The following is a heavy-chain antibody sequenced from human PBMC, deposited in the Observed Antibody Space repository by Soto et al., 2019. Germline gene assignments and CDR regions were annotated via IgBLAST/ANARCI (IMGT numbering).Heavy chain of an antibody. V-gene: IGHV2-70*04. CDR2: IDGNNGK. CDR1: GFSLITGGVR. CDR3: ARTSPSAGTFDY. D-gene: IGHD6-13*01. J-gene: IGHJ4*02. Sequence: VSAPTLVNPTQTLTLTCTFSGFSLITGGVRVSWIRQPPGQALEWLARIDGNNGKYYTTSLTTRITTSNNNAKIQVVLTISNMNPVDTGTNDCARTSPSAGTFDYWGQGALVTVSS.